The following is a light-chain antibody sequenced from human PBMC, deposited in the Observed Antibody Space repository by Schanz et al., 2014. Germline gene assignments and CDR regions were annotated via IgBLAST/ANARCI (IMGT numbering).Light chain of an antibody. CDR2: DVS. Sequence: QSALTQPASVSGSPGQSITISCTGTSSDVGGYNYVSWYQQHPGKAPKLMIYDVSYRPSGVSDRFSGSKSGNTASLTISGLQAEDEADYYCSSYAGSNNWVFGGGTKLTVL. J-gene: IGLJ3*02. CDR3: SSYAGSNNWV. CDR1: SSDVGGYNY. V-gene: IGLV2-14*03.